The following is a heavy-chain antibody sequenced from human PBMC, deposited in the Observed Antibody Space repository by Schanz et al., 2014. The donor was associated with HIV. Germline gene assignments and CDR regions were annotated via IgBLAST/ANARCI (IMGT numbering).Heavy chain of an antibody. V-gene: IGHV1-69*01. J-gene: IGHJ5*02. Sequence: QVQLVQSGAEVREPGSSVKVSCKASGGTFSIYAISWVRQAPGQGLEWMGGIIPIFGTANYAQKFQGRVPIIADESTSTAYMELRGLTSEDTAVYFCARARAKIEGRPVGNWFDPWGQGTLVTVSS. CDR3: ARARAKIEGRPVGNWFDP. CDR1: GGTFSIYA. D-gene: IGHD6-6*01. CDR2: IIPIFGTA.